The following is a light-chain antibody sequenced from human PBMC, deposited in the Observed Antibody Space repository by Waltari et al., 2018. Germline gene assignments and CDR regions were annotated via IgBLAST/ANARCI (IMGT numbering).Light chain of an antibody. CDR2: EGN. J-gene: IGLJ3*02. Sequence: QSALTQPASVSGSPGQSITISCTGTSSDVGTYNFSSLYQQNPGKAPKLLLYEGNKRPSGVSNRFSGSKAGNTASLTISGLQAEDEADYYCYSYAGSGTWVFGGGTKLTIL. CDR1: SSDVGTYNF. V-gene: IGLV2-23*01. CDR3: YSYAGSGTWV.